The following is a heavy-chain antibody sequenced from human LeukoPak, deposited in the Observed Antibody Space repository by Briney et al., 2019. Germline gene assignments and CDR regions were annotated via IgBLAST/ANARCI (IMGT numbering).Heavy chain of an antibody. J-gene: IGHJ4*02. CDR1: GFTVSSNY. CDR2: ISSSSSTI. Sequence: PGGSLRLSCAASGFTVSSNYMSWVRQAPGKGLEWVSYISSSSSTIYYADSVKGRFTISRDNAKNSLYLQMNSLRAEDTAVYYCARAKFSDWGQGTLVTVSS. V-gene: IGHV3-48*04. CDR3: ARAKFSD. D-gene: IGHD3-10*01.